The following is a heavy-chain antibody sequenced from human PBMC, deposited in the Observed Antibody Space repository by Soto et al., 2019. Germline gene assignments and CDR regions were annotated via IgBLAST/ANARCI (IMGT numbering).Heavy chain of an antibody. Sequence: EVQLVVSGGLVVRPGGSLRLSCAGSGFTFDDHTMHWVRQAPGKGLEWVSLITWDAGSAFYADSVRGRFTISRDNSKNSLYLQMNCLRTEDSALYYCAKEKDRFFDYWGRGTPVTVSS. CDR3: AKEKDRFFDY. V-gene: IGHV3-43*01. J-gene: IGHJ4*02. CDR2: ITWDAGSA. CDR1: GFTFDDHT. D-gene: IGHD3-3*01.